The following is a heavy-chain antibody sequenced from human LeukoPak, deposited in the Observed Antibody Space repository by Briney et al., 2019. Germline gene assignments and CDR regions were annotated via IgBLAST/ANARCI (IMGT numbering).Heavy chain of an antibody. CDR1: GVSVSNDTIN. V-gene: IGHV4-39*01. J-gene: IGHJ4*02. CDR2: IYYSGST. CDR3: AILGWGDS. Sequence: LGTLCLTCAVSGVSVSNDTINWGCIRQPPGKRLEWIGSIYYSGSTYYNPSINSRVTISVDTSKNQFSLKLSSVTAEDTAVYYCAILGWGDSWGQGTLVTVSS. D-gene: IGHD3-16*01.